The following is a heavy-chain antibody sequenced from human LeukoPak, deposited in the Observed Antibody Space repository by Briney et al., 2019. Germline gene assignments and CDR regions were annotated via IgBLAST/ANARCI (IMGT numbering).Heavy chain of an antibody. CDR1: GGTFSSYA. CDR3: ARRLRFFSYFDL. D-gene: IGHD3-16*01. CDR2: IIPIFGTA. Sequence: ASVKVSCKASGGTFSSYAISWVRQAPGQGLEWMGGIIPIFGTANYAQKFQGRVTITTDESTSTAYMELSSLRSEDTAVYYCARRLRFFSYFDLWGRGTLVTVSS. V-gene: IGHV1-69*05. J-gene: IGHJ2*01.